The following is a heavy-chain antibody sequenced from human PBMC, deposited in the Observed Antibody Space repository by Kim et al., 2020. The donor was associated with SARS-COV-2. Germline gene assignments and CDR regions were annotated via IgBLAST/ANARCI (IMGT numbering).Heavy chain of an antibody. CDR3: ARGSSGSSAKGGY. CDR2: ISSSSSNI. CDR1: GFTFSSYS. Sequence: GGSLRLSCAASGFTFSSYSMNWVRQAPGKGLEWVSYISSSSSNIYYADSVKGRFSISRDNAKSTMYLHMNSLRDEDTAVYYCARGSSGSSAKGGYWGQGTLVTVSS. D-gene: IGHD1-26*01. V-gene: IGHV3-48*02. J-gene: IGHJ4*02.